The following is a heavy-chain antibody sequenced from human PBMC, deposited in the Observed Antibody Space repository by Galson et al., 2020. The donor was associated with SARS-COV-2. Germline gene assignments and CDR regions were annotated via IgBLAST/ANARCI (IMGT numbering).Heavy chain of an antibody. CDR1: GLTVSSHY. D-gene: IGHD3-16*01. J-gene: IGHJ3*02. CDR2: IDSGGLT. CDR3: AREPSTLPGWADAFDI. V-gene: IGHV3-66*02. Sequence: GVSLRLSCAASGLTVSSHYMSWVRQALGDGLDGGSFIDSGGLTYYADPVTGRFTISRDNSKNTLYLQMNSLRAEDTAVYYCAREPSTLPGWADAFDIWGKGTMVTVSS.